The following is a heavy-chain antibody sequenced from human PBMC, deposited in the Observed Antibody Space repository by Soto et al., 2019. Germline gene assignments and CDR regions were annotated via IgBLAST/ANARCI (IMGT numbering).Heavy chain of an antibody. CDR3: AHVTYSSSWFSSPGPLGGMDV. Sequence: EVQLVESGGGLVQPGGSLRLSCAASGFTFSSYSMNWVRQAPGKGLEWVSYISSSSSTIYYADSVKGRFTISRDNAKNSLYLQMNSLRDEDTAVYYCAHVTYSSSWFSSPGPLGGMDVWGQGTTVTVSS. J-gene: IGHJ6*02. CDR2: ISSSSSTI. CDR1: GFTFSSYS. D-gene: IGHD6-13*01. V-gene: IGHV3-48*02.